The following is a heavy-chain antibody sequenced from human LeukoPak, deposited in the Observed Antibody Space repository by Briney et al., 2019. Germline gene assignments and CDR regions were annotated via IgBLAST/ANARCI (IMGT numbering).Heavy chain of an antibody. Sequence: GASVKVSCKASGGTFSSYTISWVRQAPGQGLEWMGRIIPILGIANYAQKFQGRVTMTRNTSISTAYMELSSLRSEDTVVYYCAREGIAVAGLDYWGQGTLVTVSS. CDR2: IIPILGIA. V-gene: IGHV1-69*04. CDR1: GGTFSSYT. D-gene: IGHD6-19*01. J-gene: IGHJ4*02. CDR3: AREGIAVAGLDY.